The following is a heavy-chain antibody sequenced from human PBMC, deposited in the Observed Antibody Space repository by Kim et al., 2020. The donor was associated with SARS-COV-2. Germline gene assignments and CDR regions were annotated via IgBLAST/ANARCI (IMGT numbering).Heavy chain of an antibody. V-gene: IGHV3-21*01. D-gene: IGHD4-17*01. Sequence: GGSLRLSCAASGFTFSSYSMNWVRQAPGKGLERVSSISSSSSYIYYADSVKGRFTISRDNAKNSLYLQMNSLRAEDTAVYYCAGDSMTTVTPGAYGMDVWGQGTTVTVSS. CDR1: GFTFSSYS. J-gene: IGHJ6*02. CDR2: ISSSSSYI. CDR3: AGDSMTTVTPGAYGMDV.